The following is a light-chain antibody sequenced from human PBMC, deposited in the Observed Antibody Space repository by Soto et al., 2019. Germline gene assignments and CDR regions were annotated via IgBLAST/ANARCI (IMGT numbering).Light chain of an antibody. CDR3: QQYSSSSEWT. V-gene: IGKV1-5*01. CDR2: DAS. J-gene: IGKJ1*01. Sequence: DIHMTHSPSSLAASLGDIVSFTCPHSKSISSWLAWYQQKPGKAPKLLIYDASSLESGVPSRFSGSGSGTEFTLTISSLQPDDFATYYCQQYSSSSEWTFGQGTKVDIK. CDR1: KSISSW.